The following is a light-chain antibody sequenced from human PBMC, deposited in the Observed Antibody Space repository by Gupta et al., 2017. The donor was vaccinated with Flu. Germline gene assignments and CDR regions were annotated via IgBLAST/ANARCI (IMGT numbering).Light chain of an antibody. CDR1: SRGCGGQKA. CDR2: DGR. Sequence: TVTTLGTGSSRGCGGQKAVLWYQAQPGTVPILIVFDGRKRPSEGLDRVSGSTSGTTASTTIAGLQTDDEDDYECGEYTGSWQVFGGGTKVTVL. J-gene: IGLJ2*01. V-gene: IGLV2-11*03. CDR3: GEYTGSWQV.